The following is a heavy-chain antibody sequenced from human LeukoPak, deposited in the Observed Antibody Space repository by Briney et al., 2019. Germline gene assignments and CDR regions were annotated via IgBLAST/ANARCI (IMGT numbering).Heavy chain of an antibody. D-gene: IGHD6-6*01. CDR1: GFTFTGFY. J-gene: IGHJ6*02. CDR2: IHPNSGGT. CDR3: ARGGYSRSSEYYYGMDV. V-gene: IGHV1-2*02. Sequence: GSVTVSFKASGFTFTGFYMHWVRQAPGQGLEWMGWIHPNSGGTNYAQKFQGRVTMTRDTSINTAYMELSRLRSDDTAVYYCARGGYSRSSEYYYGMDVWGQGTTVTVSS.